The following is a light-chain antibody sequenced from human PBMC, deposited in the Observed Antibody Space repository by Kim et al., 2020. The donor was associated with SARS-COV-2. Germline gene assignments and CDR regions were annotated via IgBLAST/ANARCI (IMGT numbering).Light chain of an antibody. J-gene: IGKJ3*01. CDR2: AAS. CDR3: QNYNSAPFT. V-gene: IGKV1-27*01. CDR1: QGIRNY. Sequence: DIQMTQSPSTLSVSVGDRATITCRASQGIRNYLAWYQQKPGKVPKLLIYAASTLQSGIPSRFSGSGSGTDFTLTISSLQPEDVATYYCQNYNSAPFTFGPGTRVDIK.